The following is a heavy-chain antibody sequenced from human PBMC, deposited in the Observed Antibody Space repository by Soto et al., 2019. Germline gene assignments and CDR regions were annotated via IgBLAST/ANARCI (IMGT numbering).Heavy chain of an antibody. CDR3: ASGYYGSGSTFDH. CDR1: GYTFTSYA. J-gene: IGHJ4*02. Sequence: WASVKVSCKASGYTFTSYAMHWVRQAPGQRLEWMGWINAGNGNTKYSQKFQGRVTITRDTSASTGYVELSSLRSEDTAVYYCASGYYGSGSTFDHWGQGTLVTVYS. D-gene: IGHD3-10*01. CDR2: INAGNGNT. V-gene: IGHV1-3*01.